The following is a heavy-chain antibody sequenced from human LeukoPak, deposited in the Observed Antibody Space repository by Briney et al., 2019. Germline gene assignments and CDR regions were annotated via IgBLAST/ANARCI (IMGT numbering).Heavy chain of an antibody. V-gene: IGHV3-21*01. Sequence: PGGSLRLSCAASGFNFNVYSMTWVRQAPGKGLEWVSSISSSSSYIYYADSVKGRFTISRDNAKNSLYLQMNSLRAEDTAVYYCARHFIAAAGPFDYWGQGTLVTVSS. J-gene: IGHJ4*02. CDR2: ISSSSSYI. CDR3: ARHFIAAAGPFDY. CDR1: GFNFNVYS. D-gene: IGHD6-13*01.